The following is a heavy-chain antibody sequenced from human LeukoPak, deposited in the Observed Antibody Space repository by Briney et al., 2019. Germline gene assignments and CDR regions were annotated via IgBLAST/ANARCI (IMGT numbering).Heavy chain of an antibody. J-gene: IGHJ4*02. CDR3: ARRPRGEPFDY. V-gene: IGHV7-4-1*02. CDR1: GYTFTIYP. CDR2: VNTNTGNP. Sequence: ASVNVSFKASGYTFTIYPINWVRQAPGQGLEWMGWVNTNTGNPTFVQGFTGRFVFSLDTSVSTAYLQISSLKPEDTAVYYRARRPRGEPFDYWGQGTLVTVSS. D-gene: IGHD1-14*01.